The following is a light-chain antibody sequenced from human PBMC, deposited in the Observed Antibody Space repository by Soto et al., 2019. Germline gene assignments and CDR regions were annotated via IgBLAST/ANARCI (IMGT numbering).Light chain of an antibody. CDR1: QSLLNSDGNNY. CDR2: LGS. Sequence: DFVMTQSPLSLSVTPGEPASISCRSSQSLLNSDGNNYLDWYLQKPGQSPQLLIYLGSNRASGVPDRFSGNGSGTDFTLKISRVEAEDIRVYYCMQTLHPWTFGQGTKVEIK. J-gene: IGKJ1*01. CDR3: MQTLHPWT. V-gene: IGKV2-28*01.